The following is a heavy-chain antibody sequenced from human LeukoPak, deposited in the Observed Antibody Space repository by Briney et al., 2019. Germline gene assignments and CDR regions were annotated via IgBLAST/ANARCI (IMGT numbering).Heavy chain of an antibody. V-gene: IGHV4-59*01. CDR2: IYYSGST. J-gene: IGHJ4*02. CDR3: ARGQYSSSSGYFDY. CDR1: GGSISSYY. Sequence: SETLSLTCTVSGGSISSYYWSWIRQPPGKGLEWIGYIYYSGSTNYNPSLKSRATISVDTSKNQFSLKLSSVTAADTAVYYCARGQYSSSSGYFDYWGQGTLVTVSS. D-gene: IGHD6-6*01.